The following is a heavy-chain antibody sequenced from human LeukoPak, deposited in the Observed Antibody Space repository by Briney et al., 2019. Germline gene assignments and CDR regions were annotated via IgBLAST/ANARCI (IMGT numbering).Heavy chain of an antibody. CDR1: GDSISSSSSY. CDR3: ARDTGPAAPNYGSGRYRPNNWFDP. V-gene: IGHV4-39*07. J-gene: IGHJ5*02. CDR2: IYYSGST. Sequence: NPSETLSLTCTVSGDSISSSSSYWGWIRQPPGEGLEWIGSIYYSGSTYYNTSLKSRVTISVDTSKNQFSLKLSSVTAADTAVYYCARDTGPAAPNYGSGRYRPNNWFDPWGQGTLVTVSS. D-gene: IGHD3-10*01.